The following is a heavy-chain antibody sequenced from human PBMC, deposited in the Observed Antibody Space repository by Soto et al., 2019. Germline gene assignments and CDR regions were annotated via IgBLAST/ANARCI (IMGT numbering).Heavy chain of an antibody. D-gene: IGHD2-21*01. CDR2: INAGNGNT. J-gene: IGHJ4*02. Sequence: SVQVSCKASGYTFTSYAMHWVRQAPGQRLEWMGWINAGNGNTKYSQKFQGRVTITRDTSATTAYMELNSLRSEDTAVDYCTRVLWHPAPFDLWGQGTLVTAFS. CDR3: TRVLWHPAPFDL. CDR1: GYTFTSYA. V-gene: IGHV1-3*01.